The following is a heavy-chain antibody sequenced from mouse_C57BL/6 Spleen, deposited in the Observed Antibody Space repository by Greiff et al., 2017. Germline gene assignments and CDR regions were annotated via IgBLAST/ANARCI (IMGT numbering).Heavy chain of an antibody. CDR3: TRWERKRFFDY. J-gene: IGHJ2*01. D-gene: IGHD1-1*01. V-gene: IGHV1-15*01. CDR1: GYTFTDYE. Sequence: QVQLQQSGAELVRPGASVTLSCKASGYTFTDYEMHWVKQTPVHGLEWIGAIDPETGGTAYNQKFKGKAILTADKSSSTAYMELRSLTSEDSAVYYCTRWERKRFFDYWGQGTTLTVSS. CDR2: IDPETGGT.